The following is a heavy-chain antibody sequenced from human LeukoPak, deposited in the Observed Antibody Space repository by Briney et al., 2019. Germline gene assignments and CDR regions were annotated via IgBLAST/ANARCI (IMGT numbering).Heavy chain of an antibody. Sequence: SETLSLTCTVSGGSISSYYWSWIRQPPGKGLEWIGSIYYSGSTYYNPSLKSRVTISVDTSKNQFSLKLSSVTAADTAVYYCASKTNLNYGLYYYYYYYMDVWGKGTTVTVSS. J-gene: IGHJ6*03. V-gene: IGHV4-39*07. CDR3: ASKTNLNYGLYYYYYYYMDV. D-gene: IGHD4-17*01. CDR2: IYYSGST. CDR1: GGSISSYY.